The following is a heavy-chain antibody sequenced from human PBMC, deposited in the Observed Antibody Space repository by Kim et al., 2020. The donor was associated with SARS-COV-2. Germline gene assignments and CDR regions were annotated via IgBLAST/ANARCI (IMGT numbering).Heavy chain of an antibody. CDR1: GFTLTNYE. V-gene: IGHV3-48*03. J-gene: IGHJ3*02. CDR2: ISTRGTTV. D-gene: IGHD3-22*01. Sequence: GGSLRLSCLASGFTLTNYEMNWVRQAPGKGLEWISYISTRGTTVFYADSVRGRFTVSRDIATNSLYLQMDRLGAEETAVYDCATYDSSAYYYVDAFDMWGQGTLVTVSS. CDR3: ATYDSSAYYYVDAFDM.